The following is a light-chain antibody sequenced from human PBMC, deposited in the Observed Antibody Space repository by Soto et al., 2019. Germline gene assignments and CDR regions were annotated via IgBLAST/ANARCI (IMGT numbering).Light chain of an antibody. V-gene: IGLV2-8*01. Sequence: QSALTQPPSASGSPGQSVTISCTGTSSDVGGYNYVSWYQQYPGKAPKLMIYEVSKRPSGVPDRFSGSKSGNTASLTVSGLQAEDEGDYNWSSYAGSNTVVFGGGTKLTVL. CDR2: EVS. CDR1: SSDVGGYNY. CDR3: SSYAGSNTVV. J-gene: IGLJ2*01.